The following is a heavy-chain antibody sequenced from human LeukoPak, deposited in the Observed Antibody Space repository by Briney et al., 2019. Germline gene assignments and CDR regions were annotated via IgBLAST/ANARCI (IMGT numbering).Heavy chain of an antibody. CDR1: GGTFTSYD. CDR3: ARSRVAVAGYYYYYMDV. Sequence: ASVKVSCKASGGTFTSYDINWVRQATGQGLGWMGWMNLNSGNTGYAQKFQGRVTITRNTSISTAYMELSSLRSEDTAVYYCARSRVAVAGYYYYYMDVWGKGTTVTVSS. J-gene: IGHJ6*03. CDR2: MNLNSGNT. V-gene: IGHV1-8*03. D-gene: IGHD6-19*01.